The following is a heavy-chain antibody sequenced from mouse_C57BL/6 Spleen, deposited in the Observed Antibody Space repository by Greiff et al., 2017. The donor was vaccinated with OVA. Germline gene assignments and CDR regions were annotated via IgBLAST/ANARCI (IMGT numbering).Heavy chain of an antibody. J-gene: IGHJ1*03. V-gene: IGHV1-64*01. CDR2: IHPNSGST. CDR1: GYTFTSYR. CDR3: ARYYGSGYFDV. D-gene: IGHD1-1*01. Sequence: QVQLQQPGAELVKPGASVKLSCKASGYTFTSYRMHWVKQRPGQGLEWIGMIHPNSGSTNYNEKFKSKATLTVDKSSSTAYMQLSSLTSEDSAVDYCARYYGSGYFDVWGTGTTVTVSS.